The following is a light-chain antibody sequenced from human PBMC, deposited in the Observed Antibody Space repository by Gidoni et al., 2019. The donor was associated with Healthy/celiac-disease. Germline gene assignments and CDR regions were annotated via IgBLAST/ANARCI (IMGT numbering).Light chain of an antibody. CDR1: NIGSKS. CDR2: ADS. Sequence: SYVLTQPPSVSVAPGQPARITCGGNNIGSKSVHGYQQKPGQAPVLVVYADSDRPPGIPARFSGCNSGNTATLTISRVEAGDEADYYCQVWDSSSDHPEVFGGGTKLTVL. V-gene: IGLV3-21*02. CDR3: QVWDSSSDHPEV. J-gene: IGLJ2*01.